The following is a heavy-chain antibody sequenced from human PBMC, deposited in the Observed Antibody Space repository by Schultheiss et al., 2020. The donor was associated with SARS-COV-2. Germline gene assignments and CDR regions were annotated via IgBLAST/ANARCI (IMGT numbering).Heavy chain of an antibody. J-gene: IGHJ4*02. Sequence: GGSLRLSCAAYGFSFSSYEMNWVRQAPGKGLEWVSYISSSGSTIYYADSVKGRFTISRSNAKNSLFLQMNSLRDEDTAVYYCAREKDDYGDPIDYWGQGTLVTVSS. CDR2: ISSSGSTI. CDR3: AREKDDYGDPIDY. CDR1: GFSFSSYE. V-gene: IGHV3-48*03. D-gene: IGHD4/OR15-4a*01.